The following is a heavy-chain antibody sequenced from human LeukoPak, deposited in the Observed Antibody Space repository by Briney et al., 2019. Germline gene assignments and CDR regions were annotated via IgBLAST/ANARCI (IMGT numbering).Heavy chain of an antibody. V-gene: IGHV4-39*07. D-gene: IGHD5-18*01. J-gene: IGHJ6*02. Sequence: SETLSLTCTVSGGSISSSSYHWGWIRQPPGKGLEWIGSIYYSGSTYYNPSLKSRVTISVDTSKNQFSLKLSSVTAADTAVYYCARDGVTYYYYGMDVWGQGTTVTVSS. CDR1: GGSISSSSYH. CDR2: IYYSGST. CDR3: ARDGVTYYYYGMDV.